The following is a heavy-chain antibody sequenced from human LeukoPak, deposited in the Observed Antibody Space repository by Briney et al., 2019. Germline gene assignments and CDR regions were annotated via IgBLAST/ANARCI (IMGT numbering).Heavy chain of an antibody. CDR1: GFAFSSYA. D-gene: IGHD6-19*01. Sequence: PGGSLRLSCAASGFAFSSYAMSWVRQSPGKGLEWVSSLSGSGGSTFYADSVKGRFTISRDNSKNTLYLQMNSLRAEDTAVYYCASPGDSDSSGWFYFYNWGQGTLVTVSS. CDR3: ASPGDSDSSGWFYFYN. V-gene: IGHV3-23*01. CDR2: LSGSGGST. J-gene: IGHJ4*02.